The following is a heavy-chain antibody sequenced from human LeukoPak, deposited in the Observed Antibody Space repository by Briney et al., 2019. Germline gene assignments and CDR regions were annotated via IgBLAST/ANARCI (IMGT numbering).Heavy chain of an antibody. J-gene: IGHJ4*02. D-gene: IGHD6-13*01. CDR1: GFTFDDYG. Sequence: GGSLRLSCAASGFTFDDYGMSWVRQAPGKGLEWVSGINWNGGSTGYADSVKGRFTISRDNAKNPLYLQMNSLRAEDTALYYCARDPITDSSSWYSTSSYYYFDYWGQGTLVTVSS. CDR3: ARDPITDSSSWYSTSSYYYFDY. CDR2: INWNGGST. V-gene: IGHV3-20*04.